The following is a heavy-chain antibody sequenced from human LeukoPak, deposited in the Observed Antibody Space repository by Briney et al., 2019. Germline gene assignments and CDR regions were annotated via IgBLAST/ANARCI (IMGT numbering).Heavy chain of an antibody. Sequence: PGGSLRLSCAASGFTFSSYGMHWVRQAPGKGLEWVAFIRYDGSYKYYADSVKGRFTISRDNSKNTLYLQMNSLRAEDTAVYYCAKIWFGDPIWSFDHWGQGTLVTVSS. D-gene: IGHD3-10*01. V-gene: IGHV3-30*02. J-gene: IGHJ4*02. CDR3: AKIWFGDPIWSFDH. CDR1: GFTFSSYG. CDR2: IRYDGSYK.